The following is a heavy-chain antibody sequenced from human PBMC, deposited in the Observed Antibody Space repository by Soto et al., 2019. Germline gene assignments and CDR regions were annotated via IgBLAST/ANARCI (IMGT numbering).Heavy chain of an antibody. CDR2: ISPNGGRT. CDR1: GFTFSGFH. CDR3: VKDRYVDY. Sequence: GGALRLSCSVSGFTFSGFHMHWVRQAPGKGLTYVSSISPNGGRTYYADSVKGRFTISRDNSKNMLYLQMSSLRADDTAIYYCVKDRYVDYWGQGTLVTVSS. V-gene: IGHV3-64D*06. J-gene: IGHJ4*02.